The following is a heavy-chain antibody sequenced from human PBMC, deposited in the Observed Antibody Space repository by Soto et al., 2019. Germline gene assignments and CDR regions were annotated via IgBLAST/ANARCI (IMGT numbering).Heavy chain of an antibody. Sequence: SETLSLTSTVSGGSISSSSYYWGWIRQPPGKGLEWIGSIYYSGSTYYNPSLKSRVTISVDTSKNQFSLKLSSVTAADTAVYYCARQPRTPYYSSGWSRGGAFDYWGQGTLVTVSS. CDR3: ARQPRTPYYSSGWSRGGAFDY. V-gene: IGHV4-39*01. CDR1: GGSISSSSYY. D-gene: IGHD6-19*01. J-gene: IGHJ4*02. CDR2: IYYSGST.